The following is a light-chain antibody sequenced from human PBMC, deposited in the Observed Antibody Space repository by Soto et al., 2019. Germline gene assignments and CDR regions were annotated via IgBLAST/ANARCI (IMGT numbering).Light chain of an antibody. Sequence: AIPLTQSPSSLSASVGDRVTITCRASQGISSALAWYQQKPGKAPKLLIYDASSLESGVPSRFSGSGSWTDFTLTISSLQPEDFATYYCQQFNSYPITFGQGTRLEIK. CDR1: QGISSA. V-gene: IGKV1-13*02. CDR3: QQFNSYPIT. CDR2: DAS. J-gene: IGKJ5*01.